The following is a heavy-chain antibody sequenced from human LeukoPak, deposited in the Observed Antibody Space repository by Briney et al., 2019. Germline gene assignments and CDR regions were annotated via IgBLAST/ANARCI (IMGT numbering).Heavy chain of an antibody. Sequence: GGSLSLSCAASGFTFSNAWMSWVRQAPGKGLEWVGRIKSKTDGGTTDYAAPVKGRFTISRDDSKNTLYLQMNSLKTEDTAVYYCTTVASSSWYGIEYFQDWGQGTLVTVSS. D-gene: IGHD6-13*01. J-gene: IGHJ1*01. CDR3: TTVASSSWYGIEYFQD. CDR2: IKSKTDGGTT. V-gene: IGHV3-15*01. CDR1: GFTFSNAW.